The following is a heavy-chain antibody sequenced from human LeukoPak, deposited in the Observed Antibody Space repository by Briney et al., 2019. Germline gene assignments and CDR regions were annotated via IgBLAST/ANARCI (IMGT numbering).Heavy chain of an antibody. J-gene: IGHJ4*02. CDR3: AREHHEYYFDY. Sequence: GGSLRLSCAASGFTFSSHAMHWVRQAPGKGLEWVAVISNDGSNKYYADSVKGRFNISRDNSKNTLYLQMNSRRAEDTAVYYCAREHHEYYFDYWGQGTLVTVSS. V-gene: IGHV3-30*04. CDR2: ISNDGSNK. CDR1: GFTFSSHA.